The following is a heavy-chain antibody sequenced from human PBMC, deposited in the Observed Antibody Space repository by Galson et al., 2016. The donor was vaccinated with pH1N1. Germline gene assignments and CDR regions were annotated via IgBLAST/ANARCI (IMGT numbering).Heavy chain of an antibody. V-gene: IGHV3-74*01. CDR3: ASDDGYDSWGSYADY. J-gene: IGHJ4*02. D-gene: IGHD3-16*01. CDR1: GFHFSYYW. CDR2: INSEGASI. Sequence: LRLSCAASGFHFSYYWMHWFRQGPEKGLAWVSRINSEGASISYADSVRGRFTISRDNAKNTLHLQMNSLRAEDTAVYYCASDDGYDSWGSYADYGGRGTLVTVSS.